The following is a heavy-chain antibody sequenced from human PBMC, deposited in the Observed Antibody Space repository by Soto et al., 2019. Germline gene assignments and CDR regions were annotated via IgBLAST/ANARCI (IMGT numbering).Heavy chain of an antibody. CDR1: GFTFSSYW. CDR3: VRQCLVVSDATRVDY. D-gene: IGHD2-8*02. V-gene: IGHV3-74*01. J-gene: IGHJ4*02. Sequence: EVQLVESGGGLVQPGGSLRLSCAASGFTFSSYWMHWVRQAPGKGLVWVSRISSDGSSTSYADSVKGRFTISRDNAKNTRYLQMNSRRAENTAVYCCVRQCLVVSDATRVDYGGPGTLVTVSS. CDR2: ISSDGSST.